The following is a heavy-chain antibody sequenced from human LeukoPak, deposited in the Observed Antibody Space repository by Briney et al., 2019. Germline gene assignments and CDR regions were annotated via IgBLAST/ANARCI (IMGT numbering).Heavy chain of an antibody. J-gene: IGHJ4*02. CDR3: SREWGNGNDLRPDY. D-gene: IGHD1-1*01. CDR2: IRSSIYGGTP. CDR1: GFTFREFA. Sequence: GVLRLSCTSSGFTFREFAVSWFRQAPGKGLEWIGFIRSSIYGGTPKAAASVKGRFIFSRDDSKGVAYLRMNGLKTEDTAVYYCSREWGNGNDLRPDYWGQGTLVTVSS. V-gene: IGHV3-49*03.